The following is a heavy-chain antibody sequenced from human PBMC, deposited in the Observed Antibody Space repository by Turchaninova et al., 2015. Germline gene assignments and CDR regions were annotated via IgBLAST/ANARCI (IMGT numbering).Heavy chain of an antibody. CDR1: GFTFRSYG. CDR2: ISYDGSDK. V-gene: IGHV3-30*18. D-gene: IGHD3-10*01. CDR3: AKVIGSGSYNPPDY. J-gene: IGHJ4*02. Sequence: QVQLVESGGGVVQPGRSLRLSCAASGFTFRSYGMYWVRQAPGKGRGWVAVISYDGSDKNSADAVKGRFTISRDNSKNTLYLQMNSLRAEDTAVYYCAKVIGSGSYNPPDYWGQGTLVTVSS.